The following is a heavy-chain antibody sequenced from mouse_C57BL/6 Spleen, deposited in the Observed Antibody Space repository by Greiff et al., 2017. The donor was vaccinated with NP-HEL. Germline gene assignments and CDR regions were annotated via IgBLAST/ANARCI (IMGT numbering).Heavy chain of an antibody. CDR1: GFSLTSYG. D-gene: IGHD2-4*01. Sequence: VMLVESGPGLVQPSQSLSITCTVSGFSLTSYGVHWVRQSPGKGLEWLGVIWSGGSTDYNAAFISRLSISKDNSKSQVFFKMNSLQADDTAIYYCARKGDYDRGYAMDYWGQGTSVTVSS. CDR2: IWSGGST. J-gene: IGHJ4*01. CDR3: ARKGDYDRGYAMDY. V-gene: IGHV2-2*01.